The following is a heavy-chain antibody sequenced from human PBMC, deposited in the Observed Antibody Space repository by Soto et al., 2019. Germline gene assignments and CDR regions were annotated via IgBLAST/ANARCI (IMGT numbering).Heavy chain of an antibody. CDR1: GFTSSSYA. J-gene: IGHJ4*02. CDR2: ISGSGGST. CDR3: ARRGSGSYYDY. D-gene: IGHD1-26*01. V-gene: IGHV3-23*01. Sequence: EVQLLESGGGLVQPGGSLRLSCAASGFTSSSYAMRWVRQATVKGLEWVSAISGSGGSTYYADSVKGRFTISRDNSKNTLYLQMNSLRDEDTAVYYCARRGSGSYYDYWGQGTLVTVSS.